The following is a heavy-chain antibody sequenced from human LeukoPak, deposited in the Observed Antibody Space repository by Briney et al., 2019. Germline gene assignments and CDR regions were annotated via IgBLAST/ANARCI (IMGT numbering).Heavy chain of an antibody. J-gene: IGHJ4*02. CDR3: ARAPELFYFDY. V-gene: IGHV4-59*01. Sequence: SETLSLTCPVSGGSISNYYYWSWIRQPPEKGLEWIGYIYDSGSTSYNPSLKSRATISVDTSKNQFSLKLTSVTAADTAVYYCARAPELFYFDYWGQGTLVPVSS. CDR2: IYDSGST. D-gene: IGHD3-10*01. CDR1: GGSISNYYY.